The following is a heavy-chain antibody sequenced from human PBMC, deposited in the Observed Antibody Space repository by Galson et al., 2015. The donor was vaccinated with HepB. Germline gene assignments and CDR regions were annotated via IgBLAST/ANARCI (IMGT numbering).Heavy chain of an antibody. CDR1: GFTFSSYE. D-gene: IGHD2-15*01. V-gene: IGHV3-48*03. J-gene: IGHJ4*02. CDR2: INNGGNPM. CDR3: VRDGIYCRGGWCHPY. Sequence: SLRLSCAASGFTFSSYEMNWVRQAPGKGPEWVSYINNGGNPMYYADSVKGRFSISRDNAKNSLYLQMSSLRAEDTAVYDCVRDGIYCRGGWCHPYWGQGTLVSVSS.